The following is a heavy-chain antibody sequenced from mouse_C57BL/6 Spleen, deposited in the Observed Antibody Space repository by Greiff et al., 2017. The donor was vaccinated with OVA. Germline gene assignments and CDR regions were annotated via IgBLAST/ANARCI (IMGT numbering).Heavy chain of an antibody. V-gene: IGHV5-9-1*02. CDR2: ISSGGDYI. CDR1: GFTFSSYA. Sequence: EVKVEESGEGLVKPGGSLKLSCAASGFTFSSYAMSWVRQTPEKRLEWVAYISSGGDYIYYADTVKGRFTISRDNARNTLYLQMSSLKSEDTAMYYCTREGRYFDYWGQGTTLTVSS. CDR3: TREGRYFDY. J-gene: IGHJ2*01. D-gene: IGHD3-3*01.